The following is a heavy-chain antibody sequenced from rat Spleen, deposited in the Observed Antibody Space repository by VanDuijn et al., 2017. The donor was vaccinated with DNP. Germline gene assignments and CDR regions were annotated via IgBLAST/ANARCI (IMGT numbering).Heavy chain of an antibody. Sequence: EVQLVESGGGLVQPGGSMRLSCPASGFTFSDYHMVWVRQAPKKGLEWVATIVYDGSRTYYRDSVKGRFTISRDNAKSSLYLQMNSLRSADTATYYCTRDFERGYWGQGVMVTVSS. CDR3: TRDFERGY. J-gene: IGHJ2*01. D-gene: IGHD1-11*01. CDR2: IVYDGSRT. CDR1: GFTFSDYH. V-gene: IGHV5-7*01.